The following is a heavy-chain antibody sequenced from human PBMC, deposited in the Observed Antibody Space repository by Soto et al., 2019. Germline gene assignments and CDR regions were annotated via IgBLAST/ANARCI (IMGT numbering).Heavy chain of an antibody. D-gene: IGHD2-21*02. CDR2: ISYDGSNK. J-gene: IGHJ6*02. Sequence: GGSLRLSCAASGFTFSSYGMHWVRQAPGKGLEWVAVISYDGSNKYYADSVKGRFTISRDNSKNTLYLQMNSLRAEDTAVYYCAKVCGGDCYPLEYYYGMDVWGQGTTVTVSS. V-gene: IGHV3-30*18. CDR3: AKVCGGDCYPLEYYYGMDV. CDR1: GFTFSSYG.